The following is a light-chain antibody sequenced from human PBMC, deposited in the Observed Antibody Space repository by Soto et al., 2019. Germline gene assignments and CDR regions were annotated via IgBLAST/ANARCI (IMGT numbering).Light chain of an antibody. CDR3: QQYGSSRWT. Sequence: EIVITQSPATLSVSPGERAALSCRASQSVSSYLAWYQQKPGQAPRLLIYGASSRATGIPDRFSGRGSGTDFTLTISRLEPEDFAVYYCQQYGSSRWTFGQGTKVDIK. CDR2: GAS. J-gene: IGKJ1*01. CDR1: QSVSSY. V-gene: IGKV3-20*01.